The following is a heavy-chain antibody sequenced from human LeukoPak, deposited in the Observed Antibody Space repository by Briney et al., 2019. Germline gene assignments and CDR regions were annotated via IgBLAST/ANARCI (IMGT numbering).Heavy chain of an antibody. CDR1: GGSISSSSYY. D-gene: IGHD3-10*01. J-gene: IGHJ4*02. Sequence: SETLSLTCTVSGGSISSSSYYWGWIRQPPGKGLEWIGSIYYSGSTYYNPSLKSRVTISVDTSKNQFSLKLSSVTAADTAVYYCARAPPVSGSYYPWYFDYWGQGTLVTVSS. CDR2: IYYSGST. CDR3: ARAPPVSGSYYPWYFDY. V-gene: IGHV4-39*07.